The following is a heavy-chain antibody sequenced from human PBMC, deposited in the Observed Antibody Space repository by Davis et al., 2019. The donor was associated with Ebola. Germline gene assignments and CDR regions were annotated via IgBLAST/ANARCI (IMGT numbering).Heavy chain of an antibody. D-gene: IGHD4-17*01. CDR2: ISHSGST. CDR1: GFSISGGYY. Sequence: MPSETLSLTCSVSGFSISGGYYWGWIRQAPGKGMEWIGSISHSGSTYFTPSLASRVTISIDTSKNQFSLSLSSVTAADTAVYYCARGDYAGSSFDYWGQGTLVTVSS. CDR3: ARGDYAGSSFDY. V-gene: IGHV4-38-2*02. J-gene: IGHJ4*02.